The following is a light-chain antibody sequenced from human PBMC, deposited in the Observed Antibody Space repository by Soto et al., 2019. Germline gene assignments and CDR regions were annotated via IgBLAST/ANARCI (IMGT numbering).Light chain of an antibody. Sequence: PGDTATLSCRASQSVPTDYLAWYQQKPGQAPSLLIYGASRRATGIPDRFSGSGSGTDFTLSIRLEPEDFAVYFCQQYGGSPLTCGGGTKVEI. CDR2: GAS. CDR1: QSVPTDY. V-gene: IGKV3-20*01. J-gene: IGKJ4*01. CDR3: QQYGGSPLT.